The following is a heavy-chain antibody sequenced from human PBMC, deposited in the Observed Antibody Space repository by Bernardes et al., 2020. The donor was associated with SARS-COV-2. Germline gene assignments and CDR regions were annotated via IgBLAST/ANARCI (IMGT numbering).Heavy chain of an antibody. CDR2: INTDGRTT. V-gene: IGHV3-74*01. CDR3: ARGTVAVKNGMDV. Sequence: VGSLRLSCAASGFTFSSHWMHWVRQAPGKGLVWVSRINTDGRTTHYADSVKGRFTISRDNAKNTLYLQMNSLRDEDTAVYYCARGTVAVKNGMDVWGQGATVTVSS. D-gene: IGHD1-26*01. J-gene: IGHJ6*02. CDR1: GFTFSSHW.